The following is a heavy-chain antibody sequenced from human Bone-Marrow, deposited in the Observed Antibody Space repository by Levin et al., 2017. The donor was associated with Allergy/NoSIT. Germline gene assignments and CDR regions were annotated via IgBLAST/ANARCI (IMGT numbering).Heavy chain of an antibody. J-gene: IGHJ4*02. Sequence: GGSLRLSCAASGFTFSSYWMSWVRQAPGKGLEWVANIKQDGSEKYYVDSVKGRFTISRDNAKNSLYLQMNSLRAEDTAVYYCARNYDILTGYPFDYWGQGTLVTVSS. CDR1: GFTFSSYW. CDR3: ARNYDILTGYPFDY. D-gene: IGHD3-9*01. V-gene: IGHV3-7*04. CDR2: IKQDGSEK.